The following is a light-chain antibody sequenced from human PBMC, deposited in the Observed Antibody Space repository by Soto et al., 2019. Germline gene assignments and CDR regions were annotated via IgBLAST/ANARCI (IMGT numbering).Light chain of an antibody. V-gene: IGKV3-20*01. CDR2: GAS. CDR3: EQYGSSLIT. CDR1: QSVNNNY. J-gene: IGKJ5*01. Sequence: EIVLTQSPGTLSLSPGERATLSCRASQSVNNNYLAWHQQKPGQAPRLLILGASSRATGSPDRFSGSGSGTDFTLTISRVEPEDFAVYYWEQYGSSLITFGQGTRLEMK.